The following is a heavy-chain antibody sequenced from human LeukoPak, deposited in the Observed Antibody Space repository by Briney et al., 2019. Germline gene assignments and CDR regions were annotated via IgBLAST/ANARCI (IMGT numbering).Heavy chain of an antibody. CDR1: GDSISSYY. J-gene: IGHJ5*02. Sequence: SETLSLTCTVSGDSISSYYWGWIRQPPGKGLEWIGSIYYSGSTYYNPSLKSRVTISVDTSKNQFSLKLSSVTAADTAVYYCARLYCSSTSCPNWFDPWGQGTLVTVSS. D-gene: IGHD2-2*01. CDR3: ARLYCSSTSCPNWFDP. CDR2: IYYSGST. V-gene: IGHV4-39*01.